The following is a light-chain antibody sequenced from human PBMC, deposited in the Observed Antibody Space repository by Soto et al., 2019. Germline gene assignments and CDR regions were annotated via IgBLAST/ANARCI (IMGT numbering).Light chain of an antibody. J-gene: IGKJ3*01. Sequence: DIQMTQSPSSLSASEGDRVTITCRASQSISTYLNWYQQKPGKAPKLLIYAASSLQSGVPSRFSGSGSGTEFTLTISSLQPEDFAIYYCKQSSSAPLTFGPGTKVDIK. V-gene: IGKV1-39*01. CDR1: QSISTY. CDR3: KQSSSAPLT. CDR2: AAS.